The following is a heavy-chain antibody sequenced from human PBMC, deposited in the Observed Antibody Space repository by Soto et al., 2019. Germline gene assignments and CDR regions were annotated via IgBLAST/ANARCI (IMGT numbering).Heavy chain of an antibody. CDR2: IYSGGST. D-gene: IGHD3-10*01. J-gene: IGHJ4*02. CDR1: GFTVSNSY. V-gene: IGHV3-66*01. CDR3: ARCDGSATYCFFFAY. Sequence: GGSLRLSCAASGFTVSNSYMSWVRQAPGKGLKWVSAIYSGGSTYYADSVKGRFTISRDNSRNTLYLQMNSLRAEDTAVYFCARCDGSATYCFFFAYWGQGTPVTSPQ.